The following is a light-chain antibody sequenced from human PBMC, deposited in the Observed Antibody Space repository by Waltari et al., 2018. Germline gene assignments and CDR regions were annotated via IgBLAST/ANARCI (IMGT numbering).Light chain of an antibody. CDR3: QQSRQWPRRT. CDR2: VGS. Sequence: EIVMTQSPVTMSVSPGEGVTLSCTASESVGTDVAWYRHKPGQPPRLLIYVGSTRATGVPARISGSGSGTDVSLTISSLESEDFAFYYCQQSRQWPRRTFGQGRSWR. J-gene: IGKJ2*01. CDR1: ESVGTD. V-gene: IGKV3D-15*01.